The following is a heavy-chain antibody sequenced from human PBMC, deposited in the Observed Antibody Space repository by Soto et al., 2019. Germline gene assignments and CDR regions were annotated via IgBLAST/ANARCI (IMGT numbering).Heavy chain of an antibody. Sequence: EVQLVESGGGLVQPGGSLRLSCAASGFTFSSYEMNWVRQAPGKGLEWVSYISSSGSTIYYADSVKGRFTISRDNAKNSLYLQMNSLRAEDTAVYYCARVHYYDSSGYYPSGAFDIWGQGTMVTVSS. CDR1: GFTFSSYE. J-gene: IGHJ3*02. V-gene: IGHV3-48*03. CDR2: ISSSGSTI. D-gene: IGHD3-22*01. CDR3: ARVHYYDSSGYYPSGAFDI.